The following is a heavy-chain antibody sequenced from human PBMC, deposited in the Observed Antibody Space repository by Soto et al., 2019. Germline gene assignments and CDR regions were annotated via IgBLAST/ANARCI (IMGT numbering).Heavy chain of an antibody. CDR1: GFSFDSYW. CDR2: IKQDGSEK. J-gene: IGHJ4*02. CDR3: AREAMADDY. D-gene: IGHD5-18*01. Sequence: EVQLVESGGGLVQPGGSLRLSCAASGFSFDSYWMSWVRQAPGKGLEWVANIKQDGSEKYYVDSEKGRFTISRDNAKNSPYLQMNSLRAEDTAVYYCAREAMADDYWGQGTLVTVSS. V-gene: IGHV3-7*01.